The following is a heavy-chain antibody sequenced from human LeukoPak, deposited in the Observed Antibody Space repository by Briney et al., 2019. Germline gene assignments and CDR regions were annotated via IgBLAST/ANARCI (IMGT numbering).Heavy chain of an antibody. Sequence: KPSETLSLTCSVAGGSISSSSHYWGWIRQPPGKGLEWIGSMHYSGSTYYNPSPQSRVTTIVDTSKNQFSLKLSFVNAADTAVYYCARSNRDGYNNFDYWGQGILVTVSS. D-gene: IGHD5-24*01. CDR3: ARSNRDGYNNFDY. J-gene: IGHJ4*02. V-gene: IGHV4-39*01. CDR1: GGSISSSSHY. CDR2: MHYSGST.